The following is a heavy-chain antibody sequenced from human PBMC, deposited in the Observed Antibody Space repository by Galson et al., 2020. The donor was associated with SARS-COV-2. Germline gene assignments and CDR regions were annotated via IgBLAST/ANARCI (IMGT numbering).Heavy chain of an antibody. V-gene: IGHV4-31*03. CDR1: GGSISGTNFY. Sequence: SETLSLTCTVSGGSISGTNFYWRWIRQHPGKGLEWVGDISSSGTTDYNPSLKTRITISLDKSKNHFSLELRSVTGADTAVYYCARDYRFTIFLESYYYMDVWGKGATVVVSS. CDR3: ARDYRFTIFLESYYYMDV. J-gene: IGHJ6*03. CDR2: ISSSGTT. D-gene: IGHD3-3*01.